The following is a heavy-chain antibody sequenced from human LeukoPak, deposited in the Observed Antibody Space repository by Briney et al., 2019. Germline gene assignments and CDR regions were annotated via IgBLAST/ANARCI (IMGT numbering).Heavy chain of an antibody. CDR3: AREYLGGYLIY. V-gene: IGHV6-1*01. CDR1: GESVSSNNAA. Sequence: SQTLSLTCAISGESVSSNNAAWTWIGQSPSRGLEWLGRTYYRSKWFNDYAVSVKSRITINPGTSRNQFFLQLNSVTPEDTAVYYCAREYLGGYLIYWGQGTLVTVSS. J-gene: IGHJ4*02. CDR2: TYYRSKWFN. D-gene: IGHD3-16*02.